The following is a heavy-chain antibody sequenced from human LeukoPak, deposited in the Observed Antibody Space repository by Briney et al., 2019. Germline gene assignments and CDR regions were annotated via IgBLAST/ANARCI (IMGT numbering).Heavy chain of an antibody. CDR1: GGSISSGSYY. CDR3: ARIYPTEVDY. D-gene: IGHD2-21*02. V-gene: IGHV4-61*02. Sequence: PSETLSLTCTVSGGSISSGSYYWTWIRQLAGKGLEYIGRIYTTGNTNYNPSLKSRVTISVDTSKNQFSLKMSSVTASDTAVYYCARIYPTEVDYWGQGILVTVSS. J-gene: IGHJ4*02. CDR2: IYTTGNT.